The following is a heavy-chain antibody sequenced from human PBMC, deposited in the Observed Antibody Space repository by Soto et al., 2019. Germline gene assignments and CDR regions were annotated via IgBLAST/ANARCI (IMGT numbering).Heavy chain of an antibody. CDR2: ISSNGGST. CDR3: VKTHFTNSGSIPGGLY. D-gene: IGHD1-26*01. CDR1: GFTFSSYA. J-gene: IGHJ4*02. V-gene: IGHV3-64D*08. Sequence: GGSLRLSCSASGFTFSSYAMHWVRQAPGKGLEYVSAISSNGGSTYYADSVKGRFTISRDNSKNTLYLQMSSLRAEDTAVYYCVKTHFTNSGSIPGGLYWGQGTLVTVSS.